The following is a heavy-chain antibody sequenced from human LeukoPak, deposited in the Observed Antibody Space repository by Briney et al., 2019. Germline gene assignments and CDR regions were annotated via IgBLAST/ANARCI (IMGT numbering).Heavy chain of an antibody. J-gene: IGHJ4*02. CDR1: GGSFSGYY. CDR2: INHSGST. V-gene: IGHV4-34*01. Sequence: SETLSLTCAVYGGSFSGYYWSWLRQPPGKGLEWVGEINHSGSTNYNPSLKSRVTISVDTSKNQFSLKLSSETAADTAVYYCARGGPSVPDFDYWGQGTLVTVSS. D-gene: IGHD1-1*01. CDR3: ARGGPSVPDFDY.